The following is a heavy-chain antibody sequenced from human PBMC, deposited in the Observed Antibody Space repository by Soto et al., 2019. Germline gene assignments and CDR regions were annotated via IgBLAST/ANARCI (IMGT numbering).Heavy chain of an antibody. CDR2: MSFDGNSK. CDR1: GFAVSSYS. CDR3: TRGRSMIANDDFEY. V-gene: IGHV3-30-3*01. Sequence: QVQLVESGGGVVQPGTSLRLSCAASGFAVSSYSMHWVRQAPGKGLERVAAMSFDGNSKYFAASVKVRFKISRDTSKNTWSLEMESLGVEDSALYHCTRGRSMIANDDFEYWGQGTQVTVSS. J-gene: IGHJ4*02. D-gene: IGHD2-21*01.